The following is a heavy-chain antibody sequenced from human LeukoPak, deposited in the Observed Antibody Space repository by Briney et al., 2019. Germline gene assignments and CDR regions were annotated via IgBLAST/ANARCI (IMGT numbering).Heavy chain of an antibody. CDR2: ISAHNGNT. CDR3: ARDGLAVAVDSYYFDY. CDR1: GYTFTSYG. Sequence: ASVKVSCKASGYTFTSYGISWVRQAPGQGLEWMGWISAHNGNTNYAQKLQGRVTMTTDTSTSTAHMELRSLRSDDTAVYYCARDGLAVAVDSYYFDYWGQGTLVTVSS. D-gene: IGHD6-19*01. V-gene: IGHV1-18*01. J-gene: IGHJ4*02.